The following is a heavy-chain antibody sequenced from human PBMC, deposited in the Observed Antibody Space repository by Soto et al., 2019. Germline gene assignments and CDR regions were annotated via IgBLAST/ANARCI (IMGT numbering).Heavy chain of an antibody. V-gene: IGHV3-33*01. CDR1: GFKFSTYA. Sequence: QVQLVESGGGVVQPGRSLRLSCAASGFKFSTYAMYWVRQAPGKGLEWVAVIWYDGSNKYYADSVKGRFTISRDNSKNTLYLQRNSLRAEDTAVYYCARDLGGSPTGYSSGWPIDYWGQGTLVTVSS. CDR3: ARDLGGSPTGYSSGWPIDY. CDR2: IWYDGSNK. J-gene: IGHJ4*02. D-gene: IGHD6-19*01.